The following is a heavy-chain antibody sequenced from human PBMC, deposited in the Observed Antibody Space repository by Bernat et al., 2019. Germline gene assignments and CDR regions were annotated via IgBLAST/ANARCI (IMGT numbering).Heavy chain of an antibody. J-gene: IGHJ5*02. Sequence: QVQLQESGPGLVKPSETLSLTCAVSGYSISSGYYWGWIRQPPGKGLEWIGSIYHSGSTYYNPSLKSRVTISVDTSKNQFSLKLSSVTVADTAVYYCARVHYYGSGRGLIDPWGQGTLVTVSS. CDR3: ARVHYYGSGRGLIDP. D-gene: IGHD3-10*01. CDR2: IYHSGST. V-gene: IGHV4-38-2*01. CDR1: GYSISSGYY.